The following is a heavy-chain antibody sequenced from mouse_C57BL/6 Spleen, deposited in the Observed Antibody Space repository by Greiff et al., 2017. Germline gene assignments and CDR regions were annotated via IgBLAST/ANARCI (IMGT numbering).Heavy chain of an antibody. CDR3: ARHEDGAPGDYYAMDY. D-gene: IGHD3-1*01. V-gene: IGHV1-62-2*01. CDR1: GYTFTEYT. Sequence: QVHVKQSGAELVKPGASVKLSCKASGYTFTEYTIHWVKQRSGQGLEWIGWFYPGSGSIKYNEKFKDKATLTADKSSSTVYMELSRLTSAYSAVYFCARHEDGAPGDYYAMDYWGQGTSVTVAS. CDR2: FYPGSGSI. J-gene: IGHJ4*01.